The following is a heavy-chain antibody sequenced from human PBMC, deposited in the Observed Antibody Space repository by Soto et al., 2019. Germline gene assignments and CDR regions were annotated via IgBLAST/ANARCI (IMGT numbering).Heavy chain of an antibody. D-gene: IGHD5-18*01. CDR3: ARERYSYGFDY. Sequence: LRLSCAASGFAVGGFYMNWVRQAPGKGLEWVSVIFTTGTTYYADSVKGRFTISRDDSKNTLYLQMNSLRAEDTAVYYCARERYSYGFDYWGQGTVVTVSS. J-gene: IGHJ4*02. CDR1: GFAVGGFY. V-gene: IGHV3-53*01. CDR2: IFTTGTT.